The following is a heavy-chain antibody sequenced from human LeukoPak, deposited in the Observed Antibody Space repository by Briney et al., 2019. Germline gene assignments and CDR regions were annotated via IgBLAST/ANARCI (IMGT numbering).Heavy chain of an antibody. V-gene: IGHV4-59*08. CDR1: GGSISSYY. D-gene: IGHD2-15*01. CDR2: IYYSGST. Sequence: SETLSLTCTVSGGSISSYYWSWIRQPPGKGLEWIGYIYYSGSTNYNPSLKSRVTISVDTSKNQFSLKLSSVTAADTAVYYCASLGTPRLYYGMDVWGQGTTVTVSS. J-gene: IGHJ6*02. CDR3: ASLGTPRLYYGMDV.